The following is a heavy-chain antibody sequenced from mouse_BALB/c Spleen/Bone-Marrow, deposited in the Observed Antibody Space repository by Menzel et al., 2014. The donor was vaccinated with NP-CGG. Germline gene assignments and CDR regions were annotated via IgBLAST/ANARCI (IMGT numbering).Heavy chain of an antibody. CDR1: GFNIKDTY. D-gene: IGHD2-4*01. V-gene: IGHV14-3*02. CDR2: IDPANGNT. Sequence: VQLQQSGAELVKPGASVKLSCTASGFNIKDTYMHWVKLRPEQGLEWIGRIDPANGNTKYDPKFQGKATITADTSSNTAYLQLSSLTSEDTAVYYCASLDDYIYWGQGTLVTVSA. J-gene: IGHJ3*01. CDR3: ASLDDYIY.